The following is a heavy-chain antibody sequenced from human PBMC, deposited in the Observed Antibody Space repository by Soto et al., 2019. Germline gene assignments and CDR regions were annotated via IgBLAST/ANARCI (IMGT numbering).Heavy chain of an antibody. CDR3: ARDRGGYYGMDV. D-gene: IGHD3-10*01. Sequence: EVQLVESGGGLVQPGGSLRLSCAASGFTVSTNYMNWVRQAPGKGLEWVSVLYSGGNTYYADSVKGRFTISRDNSKSTLYLQMNSRRAEDTAVYYCARDRGGYYGMDVWGQGTTVTGSS. CDR1: GFTVSTNY. V-gene: IGHV3-66*01. CDR2: LYSGGNT. J-gene: IGHJ6*02.